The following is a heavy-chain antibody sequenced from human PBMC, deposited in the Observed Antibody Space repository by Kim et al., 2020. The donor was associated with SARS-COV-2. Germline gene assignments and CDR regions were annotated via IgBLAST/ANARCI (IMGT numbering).Heavy chain of an antibody. Sequence: SETLSLTCTVSGGSISSYYWSWIRQPPGKGLEWIGYIYYSGSTNYNPSLKSRVTISVDTSKNQFSLQLSSLTAADTAVYYCARAPPATIFGVVTAFDYWG. V-gene: IGHV4-59*13. J-gene: IGHJ4*01. CDR2: IYYSGST. D-gene: IGHD3-3*01. CDR3: ARAPPATIFGVVTAFDY. CDR1: GGSISSYY.